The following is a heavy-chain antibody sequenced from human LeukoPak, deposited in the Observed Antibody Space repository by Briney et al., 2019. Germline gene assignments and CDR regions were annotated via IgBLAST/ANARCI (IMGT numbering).Heavy chain of an antibody. J-gene: IGHJ4*02. V-gene: IGHV3-53*01. Sequence: PGGSLRLSCAASGFTVSSNYMSWVRQAPGRGLEWVSIIYSAGRTYYTDSVKGRFTTSRDNSKNTLFLQMNTQRAEDTAVYYCARGGDGFPFDYWGQGTLVTVSS. D-gene: IGHD5-24*01. CDR2: IYSAGRT. CDR1: GFTVSSNY. CDR3: ARGGDGFPFDY.